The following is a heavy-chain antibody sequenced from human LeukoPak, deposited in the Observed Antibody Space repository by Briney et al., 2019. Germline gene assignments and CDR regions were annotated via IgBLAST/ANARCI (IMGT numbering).Heavy chain of an antibody. CDR1: GFTFSSYA. D-gene: IGHD3-10*01. J-gene: IGHJ4*02. Sequence: GGSLRLSCAASGFTFSSYAMSWVRQAPGKGLEWVSAISGSGGSTYYADSVKGRFTISRDSSKNTLYLQMNSLRAEDTAVYYCAKDLVSGMVRGVTFDYWGQGTLVTVSS. CDR3: AKDLVSGMVRGVTFDY. V-gene: IGHV3-23*01. CDR2: ISGSGGST.